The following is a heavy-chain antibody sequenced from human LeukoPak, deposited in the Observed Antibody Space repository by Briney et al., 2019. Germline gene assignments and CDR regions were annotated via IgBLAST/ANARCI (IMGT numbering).Heavy chain of an antibody. CDR2: IYYSGST. CDR3: ARDLRTTTGMDV. Sequence: SETLSLTCTVSGGSISSYYWSWIRQPPGKGLEWIGYIYYSGSTNYNPSLKSRVTISVGTSKNQFSLKLSSVTAADTAVYYCARDLRTTTGMDVWGQGTTVTVSS. CDR1: GGSISSYY. V-gene: IGHV4-59*01. J-gene: IGHJ6*02. D-gene: IGHD4-11*01.